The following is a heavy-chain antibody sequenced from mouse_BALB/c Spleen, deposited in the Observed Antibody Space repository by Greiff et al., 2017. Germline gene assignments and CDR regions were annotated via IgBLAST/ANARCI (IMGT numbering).Heavy chain of an antibody. CDR3: ARTVETHRYGDAMDY. D-gene: IGHD2-14*01. V-gene: IGHV5-6-5*01. CDR2: ISSGGST. Sequence: EVMLVESGGGLVKPGGSLKLSCAASGFTFSSYAMSWVRQTPEKRLEWVASISSGGSTYYPDSVKGRLTISRDNARNILYLQMSSLRSEDTAMYYCARTVETHRYGDAMDYWGQGTSVTVSS. CDR1: GFTFSSYA. J-gene: IGHJ4*01.